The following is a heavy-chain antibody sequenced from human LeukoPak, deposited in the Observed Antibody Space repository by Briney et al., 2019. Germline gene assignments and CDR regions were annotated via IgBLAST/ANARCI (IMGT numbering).Heavy chain of an antibody. CDR2: ISGSGGNT. CDR1: GFTFSNYA. CDR3: AKVVARGSYYFDY. Sequence: PGGSLRLSCAASGFTFSNYALSWVRQAPGKGLEWVSTISGSGGNTYYADSVKGRFTIFRDNSKNTLYLQMNSLRAEDTAVYYCAKVVARGSYYFDYWGQGTLVTVSS. V-gene: IGHV3-23*01. D-gene: IGHD1-26*01. J-gene: IGHJ4*02.